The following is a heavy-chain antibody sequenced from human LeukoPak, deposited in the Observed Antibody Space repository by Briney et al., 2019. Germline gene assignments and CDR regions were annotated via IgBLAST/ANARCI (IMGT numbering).Heavy chain of an antibody. CDR2: IYHTGST. D-gene: IGHD1-26*01. V-gene: IGHV4-59*11. CDR3: ARGGRWDKFDS. CDR1: GASISSHY. Sequence: PSETLSLTCTVSGASISSHYWSWIQQPPGKGLEWIGYIYHTGSTDYSPSLKGRLTISQDTSKNQISLSLTSVTTADTAMYYCARGGRWDKFDSWGQGILVSVSS. J-gene: IGHJ5*01.